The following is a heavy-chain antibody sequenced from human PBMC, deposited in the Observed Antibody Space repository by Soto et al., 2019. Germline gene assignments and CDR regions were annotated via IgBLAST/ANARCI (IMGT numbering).Heavy chain of an antibody. Sequence: QEQLVESGGGLVKAGGSLRISCAASGFNLNDYYMSWIRQAPGKVLEYIAYISSLNHYNNYADSVKGRFTICVDNAKIALLLQMSSPRSEDTAVYYCARLVLIRSFDSLGGGTLVTVS. J-gene: IGHJ4*02. CDR1: GFNLNDYY. CDR3: ARLVLIRSFDS. D-gene: IGHD3-3*01. CDR2: ISSLNHYN. V-gene: IGHV3-11*06.